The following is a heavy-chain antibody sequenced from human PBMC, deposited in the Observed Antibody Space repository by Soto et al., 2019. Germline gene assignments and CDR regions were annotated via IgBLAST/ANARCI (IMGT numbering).Heavy chain of an antibody. V-gene: IGHV5-10-1*01. D-gene: IGHD5-18*01. CDR1: GYSFTSYW. Sequence: GESLKISCKGSGYSFTSYWISWVRQMPGKGLEWMGRIDPSDSYTNYSPSFQGHVTISADKSISTAYLQWSSLKASDTAMYYCARQPAMDDYYFDYWGQGTLVTVSS. CDR3: ARQPAMDDYYFDY. CDR2: IDPSDSYT. J-gene: IGHJ4*02.